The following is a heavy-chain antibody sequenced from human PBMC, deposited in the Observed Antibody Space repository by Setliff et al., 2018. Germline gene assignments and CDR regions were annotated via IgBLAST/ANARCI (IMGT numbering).Heavy chain of an antibody. D-gene: IGHD6-19*01. CDR2: IIPILGIA. Sequence: SVKVSCKASGGTFSSYAISWVRQAPGQGLEWMGGIIPILGIANYAQKFQGRVTITADASTSTAYMELSSLRYEDTAVYYCARDREAVAGIGGYWGQGTLVTVSS. V-gene: IGHV1-69*10. J-gene: IGHJ4*02. CDR1: GGTFSSYA. CDR3: ARDREAVAGIGGY.